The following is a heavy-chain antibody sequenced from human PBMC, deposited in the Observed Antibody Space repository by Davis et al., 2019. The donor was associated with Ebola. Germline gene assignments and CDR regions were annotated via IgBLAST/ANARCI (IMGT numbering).Heavy chain of an antibody. CDR2: IFYSGSSSYSGST. CDR3: ARDRLIGPRVDT. V-gene: IGHV4-59*12. D-gene: IGHD3/OR15-3a*01. CDR1: GGSISDYY. Sequence: MPSETLSLTCTVSGGSISDYYWSWIRQSPGKGLEWIGNIFYSGSSSYSGSTNYHSSLKSRIFISVDTSKNQFSLELTSVTAADTAMYYCARDRLIGPRVDTWGQGILVAVSS. J-gene: IGHJ5*02.